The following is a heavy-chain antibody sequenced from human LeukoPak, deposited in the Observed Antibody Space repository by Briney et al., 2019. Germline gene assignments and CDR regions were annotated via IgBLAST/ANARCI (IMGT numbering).Heavy chain of an antibody. CDR3: AKDQVGAILWFDN. J-gene: IGHJ4*02. Sequence: GGSLRLSCAASGLTFSSYGMSWVRQAPGKGLDWVSAISGSGGKTYYADSVKGRFTISRDNSKNTLYLQMNGLRAEDTAVYYCAKDQVGAILWFDNWGQGTLGTVSS. CDR1: GLTFSSYG. D-gene: IGHD1-26*01. V-gene: IGHV3-23*01. CDR2: ISGSGGKT.